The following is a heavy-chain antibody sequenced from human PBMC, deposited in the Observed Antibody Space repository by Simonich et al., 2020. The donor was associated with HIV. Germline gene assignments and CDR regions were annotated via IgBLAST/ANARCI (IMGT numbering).Heavy chain of an antibody. CDR2: CNPNSGGT. J-gene: IGHJ3*02. Sequence: QVQLVQSGAEVKKPGASGKVSCKASGYTFTDYNIHWVRQAPGQGLEWMGRCNPNSGGTDYPQKFQGRVTMTRDKSITTAYMELSRLRSDDTAFYYCATHGPGSYSSALDIWGQGTMVTVSS. V-gene: IGHV1-2*06. CDR3: ATHGPGSYSSALDI. CDR1: GYTFTDYN. D-gene: IGHD1-26*01.